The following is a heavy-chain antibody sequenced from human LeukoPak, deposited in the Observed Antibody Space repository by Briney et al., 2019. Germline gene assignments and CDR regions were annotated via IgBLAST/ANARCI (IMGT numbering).Heavy chain of an antibody. Sequence: GSLRLSCAASGITFGSYALHWVRQAPGKGLEWVAVISHDGRHKFYADSVTGRLTISRDNSKNTLDLQANNLRAEDTAMYYCSRGLVTTVVRGVPGWGGMDVWGQGTADTVSS. CDR3: SRGLVTTVVRGVPGWGGMDV. CDR2: ISHDGRHK. V-gene: IGHV3-30*04. J-gene: IGHJ6*02. D-gene: IGHD3-10*01. CDR1: GITFGSYA.